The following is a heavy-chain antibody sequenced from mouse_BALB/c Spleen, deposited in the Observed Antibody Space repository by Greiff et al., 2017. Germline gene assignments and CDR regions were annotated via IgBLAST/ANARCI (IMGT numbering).Heavy chain of an antibody. CDR2: IYWDDDK. CDR1: GFSLSTSGMG. CDR3: ARRGNYRYDVFDY. Sequence: QVTLKESGPGILQPSQTLSLTCSFSGFSLSTSGMGVSWIRQPSGKGLEWLAHIYWDDDKRYNPSLKSRLTISKDTSRNQVFLKITSVDTADTATYYCARRGNYRYDVFDYWGQGTTLTVSS. J-gene: IGHJ2*01. V-gene: IGHV8-12*01. D-gene: IGHD2-14*01.